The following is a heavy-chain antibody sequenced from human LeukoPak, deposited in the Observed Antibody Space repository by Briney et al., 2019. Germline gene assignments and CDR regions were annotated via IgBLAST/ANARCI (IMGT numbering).Heavy chain of an antibody. V-gene: IGHV3-23*01. CDR2: ISGSGGRT. D-gene: IGHD3-22*01. CDR1: GITLSNYG. Sequence: GGSLRLSCVVSGITLSNYGMSWVRQAPGKGLEWVAGISGSGGRTKYADSVKGRFTISRDNRKNTLYLQMNSLRAEDTAMYFCAKRGVVIRVILVGFHKEAYYFDSWGQGALVTVSS. J-gene: IGHJ4*02. CDR3: AKRGVVIRVILVGFHKEAYYFDS.